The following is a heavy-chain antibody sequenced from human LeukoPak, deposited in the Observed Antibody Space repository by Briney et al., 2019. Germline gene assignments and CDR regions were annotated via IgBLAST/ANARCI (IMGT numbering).Heavy chain of an antibody. V-gene: IGHV3-21*01. CDR1: WITLSRHN. J-gene: IGHJ4*02. CDR3: ARFSGYCSSTSCTPGD. CDR2: HYCSSSYI. D-gene: IGHD2-2*01. Sequence: WGALRLSCSAPWITLSRHNINLVRPAPREGLEWGPSHYCSSSYIYYADSVKGRFTISRDNAKNSLYLQMNSLRAEDTAVYYCARFSGYCSSTSCTPGDWGQGTLVTVSS.